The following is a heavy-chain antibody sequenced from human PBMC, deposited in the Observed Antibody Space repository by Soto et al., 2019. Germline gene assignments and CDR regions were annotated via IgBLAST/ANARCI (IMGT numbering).Heavy chain of an antibody. D-gene: IGHD2-21*02. J-gene: IGHJ2*01. V-gene: IGHV3-30*09. CDR3: VIDPCDDCFDWYFDL. CDR2: ISYDGTTK. CDR1: GFAFSRFA. Sequence: QLVESGGGVVQPGGSLRLSCAASGFAFSRFALHWLRQAPGKGLEWVALISYDGTTKYYPDAVKGRFAISRDNSNNTLYLEMNSLRPEDTAFYYCVIDPCDDCFDWYFDLWGHGTLVTVSS.